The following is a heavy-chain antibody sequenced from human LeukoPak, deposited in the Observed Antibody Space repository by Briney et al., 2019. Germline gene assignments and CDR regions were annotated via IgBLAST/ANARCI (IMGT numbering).Heavy chain of an antibody. V-gene: IGHV1-2*02. J-gene: IGHJ2*01. D-gene: IGHD6-6*01. CDR1: GYTFTGYY. Sequence: GASVKVSCKASGYTFTGYYMHWARQAPGQGLEWMGWINPNSGGTNYAQKFQGRVTMTRDTSISTAYMELSRLRSDDTAVYYCARDLSAARGWAWLWGRGTLVTVSS. CDR2: INPNSGGT. CDR3: ARDLSAARGWAWL.